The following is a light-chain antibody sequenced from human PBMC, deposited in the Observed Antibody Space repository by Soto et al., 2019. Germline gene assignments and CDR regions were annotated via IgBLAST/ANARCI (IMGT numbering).Light chain of an antibody. V-gene: IGKV1-5*01. CDR1: QDISNC. J-gene: IGKJ2*01. CDR2: DAS. Sequence: EIQMNHSPSTVSASVGDRVTISCRASQDISNCLAWYQHQPGKAPKLLIYDASTLQTGAPSRFRGSGFGTEFTLTISGLQPDDFATYFCQLHDYFSLATFCQGSMVDIK. CDR3: QLHDYFSLAT.